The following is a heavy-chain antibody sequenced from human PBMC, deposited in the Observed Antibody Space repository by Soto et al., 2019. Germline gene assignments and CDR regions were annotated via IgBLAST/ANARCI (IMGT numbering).Heavy chain of an antibody. CDR3: ARAGDSSGPVALGY. D-gene: IGHD6-19*01. CDR1: GGSISSSSYY. CDR2: ISYSGST. Sequence: PSETLSLTCTVSGGSISSSSYYWGWIRKSPEKGLEWIASISYSGSTYYNPSLKSRVTISVDRSKNQFSLKLSSVTAADTAVYYCARAGDSSGPVALGYWGQGTLVTVSS. J-gene: IGHJ4*02. V-gene: IGHV4-39*07.